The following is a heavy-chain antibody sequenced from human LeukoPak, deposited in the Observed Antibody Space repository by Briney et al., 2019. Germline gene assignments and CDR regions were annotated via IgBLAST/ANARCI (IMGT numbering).Heavy chain of an antibody. CDR1: GFTFSDYY. Sequence: GGSLRLSCAASGFTFSDYYMSWIRQVPGKGLEWVSYIGLSDSTIYYADSLKGRFAISRDNAKNSLYLHMHSLRAEDTAVYYCTKDRRGPAAGTWYFDSWGQGTLVTVSS. J-gene: IGHJ4*02. D-gene: IGHD6-13*01. CDR2: IGLSDSTI. V-gene: IGHV3-11*01. CDR3: TKDRRGPAAGTWYFDS.